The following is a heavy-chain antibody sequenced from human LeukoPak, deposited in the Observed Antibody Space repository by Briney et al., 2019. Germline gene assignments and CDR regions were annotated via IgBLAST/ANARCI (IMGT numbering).Heavy chain of an antibody. CDR1: GLTFSSYW. CDR2: IKQDGSEK. Sequence: GGSLRLSCAASGLTFSSYWMSWVRQAPGKGLEWVANIKQDGSEKYYVDSVKGRFTISRDNAKNSLYLQMNSLRAEDTAVYYCARVDIVVVPAEAYYYMDVWGKGPRSPSP. D-gene: IGHD2-2*01. CDR3: ARVDIVVVPAEAYYYMDV. V-gene: IGHV3-7*01. J-gene: IGHJ6*03.